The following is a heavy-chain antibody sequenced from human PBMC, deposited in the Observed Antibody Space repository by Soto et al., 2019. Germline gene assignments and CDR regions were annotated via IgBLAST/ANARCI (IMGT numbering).Heavy chain of an antibody. V-gene: IGHV1-69*01. Sequence: QVHLVQSGAEVKKPGSSVKVSCKASGGTVSSYAITWVRQAPGTGLEWMGVFIPIFVSAHYAQKFQGRVTITADVSTSTAYMELSGLRSEDPAIYYCARDLSSDSTGFRGYDLWGQGTLVTVSS. J-gene: IGHJ4*02. D-gene: IGHD3-22*01. CDR2: FIPIFVSA. CDR1: GGTVSSYA. CDR3: ARDLSSDSTGFRGYDL.